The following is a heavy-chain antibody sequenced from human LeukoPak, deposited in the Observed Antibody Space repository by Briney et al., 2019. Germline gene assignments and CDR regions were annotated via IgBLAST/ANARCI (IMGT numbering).Heavy chain of an antibody. CDR2: ISWDGGST. CDR3: AKDAGFGELLFHFQH. Sequence: GGSLRLSCAASGFTFDDYTMHWVRQAPGKGLEWVSLISWDGGSTYYADSVKGRFIISRDNSKNSLYLQMNSLRAEDTALYYCAKDAGFGELLFHFQHWGQGTLVTVSS. D-gene: IGHD3-10*01. CDR1: GFTFDDYT. J-gene: IGHJ1*01. V-gene: IGHV3-43D*03.